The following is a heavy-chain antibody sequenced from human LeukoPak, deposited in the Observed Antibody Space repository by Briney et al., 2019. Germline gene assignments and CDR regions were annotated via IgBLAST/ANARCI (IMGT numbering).Heavy chain of an antibody. CDR3: ARDESGDNDAFDI. Sequence: GGSLRLSCAASGFSFSDYTMNWVRLAPGEGLEWVSSISGSSNYIYYADSVKGRFTISRGNAKNSPYLQMNSLRVEDTAVYYCARDESGDNDAFDIWGRGTMVTVSS. J-gene: IGHJ3*02. D-gene: IGHD2-21*01. CDR1: GFSFSDYT. V-gene: IGHV3-21*01. CDR2: ISGSSNYI.